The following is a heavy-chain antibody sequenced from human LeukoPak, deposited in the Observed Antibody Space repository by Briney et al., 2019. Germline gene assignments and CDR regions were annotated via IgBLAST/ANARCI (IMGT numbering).Heavy chain of an antibody. CDR2: INPRGST. CDR1: GGSFSGYY. V-gene: IGHV4-34*01. D-gene: IGHD5-24*01. Sequence: SETLSLTCGVYGGSFSGYYWSWIRQPPGKGLEWIGEINPRGSTNYNPSLKSRVTLSADTSKNQFSLTMNSVTAADTAVYYCARRRLGYYFDYWGQGTLVTVSS. J-gene: IGHJ4*02. CDR3: ARRRLGYYFDY.